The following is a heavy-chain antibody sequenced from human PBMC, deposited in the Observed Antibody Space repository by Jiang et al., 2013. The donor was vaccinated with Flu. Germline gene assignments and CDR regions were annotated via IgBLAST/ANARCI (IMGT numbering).Heavy chain of an antibody. CDR1: GASISSDY. V-gene: IGHV4-59*01. CDR3: ARGASGEFGIWSGYDVPIAFDY. D-gene: IGHD5-12*01. CDR2: IFYRGATRFYTATA. J-gene: IGHJ4*02. Sequence: GSGLVKPSETLSLTCTVSGASISSDYWSWVRQSPGKGLEWIGNIFYRGATRFYTATATNNPSLSSRVTLSADTSKNQFSLTLRSVTAADSAIYYCARGASGEFGIWSGYDVPIAFDYWGQGMLVSV.